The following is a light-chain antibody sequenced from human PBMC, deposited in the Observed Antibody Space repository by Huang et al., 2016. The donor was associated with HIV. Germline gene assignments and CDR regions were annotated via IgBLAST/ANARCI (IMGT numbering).Light chain of an antibody. CDR3: QHYKNWPPGGT. CDR2: GAS. Sequence: EIVMTQSPAPLSVSPGERATLSCMARQSFSSNLAWYQQKPGQAPRLLSYGASTRAPGIPARCSGSGAGTEFTLTISSLQSEDFAVYYCQHYKNWPPGGTFGQGTKVEIK. V-gene: IGKV3-15*01. CDR1: QSFSSN. J-gene: IGKJ1*01.